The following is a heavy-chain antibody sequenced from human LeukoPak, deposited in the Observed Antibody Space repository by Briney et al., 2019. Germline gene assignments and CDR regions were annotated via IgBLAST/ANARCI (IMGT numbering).Heavy chain of an antibody. CDR3: ARGPDYGAYGWFDP. D-gene: IGHD4-17*01. CDR2: ISYDGSNK. CDR1: GFTFSSYA. V-gene: IGHV3-30*04. J-gene: IGHJ5*02. Sequence: GGSLRLSCAASGFTFSSYAMHWVRLAPGKGLEWVAVISYDGSNKYYADSVKGRFTISRDNSKNTLYLQMNSLRAEDTAVYYCARGPDYGAYGWFDPWGQGTLVTVSS.